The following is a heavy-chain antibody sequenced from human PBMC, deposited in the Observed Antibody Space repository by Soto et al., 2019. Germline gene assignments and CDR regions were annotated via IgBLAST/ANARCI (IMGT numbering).Heavy chain of an antibody. V-gene: IGHV4-59*01. CDR2: IYDTGISGYTPST. Sequence: SETLSLTCTVSGGSITSSYWSWIRRPPGKGLEWIAYIYDTGISGYTPSTSYNPSLESRVTMSVDTSKSQFSLKLTSVTAADTAVYYCARGEDAFFYYGLDVWGQGITVTVSS. CDR1: GGSITSSY. CDR3: ARGEDAFFYYGLDV. J-gene: IGHJ6*02.